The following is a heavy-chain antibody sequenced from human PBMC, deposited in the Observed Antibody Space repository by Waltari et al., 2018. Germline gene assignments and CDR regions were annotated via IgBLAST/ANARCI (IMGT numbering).Heavy chain of an antibody. CDR1: GGSISTYY. J-gene: IGHJ4*02. CDR2: ISSSGST. V-gene: IGHV4-4*07. CDR3: ARGPGGSKWPHYFDY. D-gene: IGHD3-16*01. Sequence: QVQLQESGPGLVKPSETLSLTCNVSGGSISTYYWSWIRQSAGEGLEWIGRISSSGSTNYSPSLKSRLTILIDTSRNQFSLKLTSVTAADTGAYFCARGPGGSKWPHYFDYWGQGTWVTVSS.